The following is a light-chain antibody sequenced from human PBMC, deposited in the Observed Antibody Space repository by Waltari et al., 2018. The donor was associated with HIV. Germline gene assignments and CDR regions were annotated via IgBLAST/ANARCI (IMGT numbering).Light chain of an antibody. V-gene: IGLV2-14*01. J-gene: IGLJ2*01. CDR3: SSYTSSSTLV. Sequence: QSALTQPASVSGSPGQSIPISCPGPTSDVGGYNYVSWYQPHPGKAPKLMIYEVSNRPSGVSNRFSGSKSDNTASLTISGLQAEDEADYYCSSYTSSSTLVFGGGTKLTVL. CDR1: TSDVGGYNY. CDR2: EVS.